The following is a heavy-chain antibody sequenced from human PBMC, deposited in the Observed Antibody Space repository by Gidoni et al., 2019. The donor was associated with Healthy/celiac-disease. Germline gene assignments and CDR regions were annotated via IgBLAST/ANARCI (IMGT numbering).Heavy chain of an antibody. Sequence: EVQLLESGGGLVQPGGSLRLSCADSGFTFSSYAMSWVRQAPGKGLEWVSAISGSGGSTYYADSVKGRFTISRDNSKNTLYLQMNSLRAEDTAVYYCAKMQTAVAGLDDAFDIWGQGTMVTVSS. CDR1: GFTFSSYA. CDR2: ISGSGGST. V-gene: IGHV3-23*01. D-gene: IGHD6-19*01. J-gene: IGHJ3*02. CDR3: AKMQTAVAGLDDAFDI.